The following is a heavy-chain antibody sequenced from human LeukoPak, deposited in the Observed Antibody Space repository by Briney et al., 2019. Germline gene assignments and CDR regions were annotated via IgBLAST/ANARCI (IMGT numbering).Heavy chain of an antibody. V-gene: IGHV3-23*01. Sequence: GGSLSLSCAASGFTFSSYAMSWVRQAPGKGLEWVSAISGSGGSTYYADSVKGRYTISRDNSKNTLYLQMNSLRAEETAVYYCAKDDGEDYYDSSGYWFDPWGQGTLVTVSS. CDR1: GFTFSSYA. CDR3: AKDDGEDYYDSSGYWFDP. J-gene: IGHJ5*02. CDR2: ISGSGGST. D-gene: IGHD3-22*01.